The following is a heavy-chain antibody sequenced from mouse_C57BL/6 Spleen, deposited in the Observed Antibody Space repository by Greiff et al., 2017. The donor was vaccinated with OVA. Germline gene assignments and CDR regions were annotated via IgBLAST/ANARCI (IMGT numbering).Heavy chain of an antibody. CDR2: IYPGDGDT. D-gene: IGHD1-1*01. Sequence: VKPGASVKISCKASGYAFSSSWMNWVKQRPGKGLEWIGRIYPGDGDTNYNGKFKGKATLTADKSSSTAYMQLSSLTSEDSAVYFCAPFYYGSSTGYFDVWGTGTTVTVSS. CDR3: APFYYGSSTGYFDV. J-gene: IGHJ1*03. CDR1: GYAFSSSW. V-gene: IGHV1-82*01.